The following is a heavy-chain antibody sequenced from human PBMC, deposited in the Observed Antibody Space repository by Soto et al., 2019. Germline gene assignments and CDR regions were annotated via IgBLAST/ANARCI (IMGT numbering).Heavy chain of an antibody. CDR2: IYHSGST. CDR1: GGSVNSGSYY. V-gene: IGHV4-61*01. CDR3: ARERRISIFGGVRPDNYYFAMDV. D-gene: IGHD3-3*01. Sequence: QVQLQESGPGLVKPSETLSLTCTVSGGSVNSGSYYWSWIRQPPGKGLEWIGNIYHSGSTNYSPSLKSRVSISVDTSKNQFSLRLSSVTPADTAVYYCARERRISIFGGVRPDNYYFAMDVWGQGTTVTVSS. J-gene: IGHJ6*02.